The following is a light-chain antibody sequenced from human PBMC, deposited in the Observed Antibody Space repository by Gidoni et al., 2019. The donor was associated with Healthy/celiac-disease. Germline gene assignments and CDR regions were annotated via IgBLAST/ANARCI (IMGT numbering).Light chain of an antibody. CDR1: SPNIGSNY. J-gene: IGLJ3*02. CDR2: RNS. CDR3: AAWDDSLSTWV. V-gene: IGLV1-47*01. Sequence: QSVLTQPPSASGTPGQRVTISCSGSSPNIGSNYVYWYQKLPGTAPKLLIYRNSQRPSGVPDRFSGSKSGTSASLAISGLRSEDEAEYFCAAWDDSLSTWVFGGETKLTVL.